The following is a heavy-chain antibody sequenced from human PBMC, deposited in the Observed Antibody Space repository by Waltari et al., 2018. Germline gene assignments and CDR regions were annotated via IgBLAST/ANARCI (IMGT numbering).Heavy chain of an antibody. J-gene: IGHJ6*02. CDR3: ARREGVVPADEDYYGMDV. CDR1: GGSISSGSYY. CDR2: IYTSGST. D-gene: IGHD2-2*01. V-gene: IGHV4-61*02. Sequence: QVQLQESGPGLVKPSQTLSLTCTVSGGSISSGSYYWSWIRQPAGKGLEWIGRIYTSGSTNYNPSLKSRVTISVDTSKNQFSLKLSSVTAADTAVYYCARREGVVPADEDYYGMDVWGQGTTVTVSS.